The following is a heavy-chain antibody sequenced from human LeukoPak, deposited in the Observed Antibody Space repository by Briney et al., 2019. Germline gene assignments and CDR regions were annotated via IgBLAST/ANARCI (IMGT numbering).Heavy chain of an antibody. D-gene: IGHD3-22*01. J-gene: IGHJ4*02. CDR1: GGTFSSYA. CDR3: AREEDYYDSSGRTYYFDY. Sequence: SVKVSCKASGGTFSSYAISWVRQAPGQGLEWMGRIIPILGIANYAQKFQGRVTITADKSTSTAYMELSSLRSEDTAVYYCAREEDYYDSSGRTYYFDYWGQGTLVTVSS. CDR2: IIPILGIA. V-gene: IGHV1-69*04.